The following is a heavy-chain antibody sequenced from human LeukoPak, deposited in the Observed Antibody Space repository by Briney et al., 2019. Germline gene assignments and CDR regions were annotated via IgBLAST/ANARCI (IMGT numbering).Heavy chain of an antibody. Sequence: GGSLRLSCAASGFTFSSYAMSWVRQAPGKGLEWVSAISGSGASTYYADSVKGRFTISRDNSKNTLYLQMNSLRAEDTAVCYCVKDAVNSSWRRRPDYWGQGTLVTVSS. J-gene: IGHJ4*02. CDR3: VKDAVNSSWRRRPDY. CDR1: GFTFSSYA. D-gene: IGHD6-13*01. V-gene: IGHV3-23*01. CDR2: ISGSGAST.